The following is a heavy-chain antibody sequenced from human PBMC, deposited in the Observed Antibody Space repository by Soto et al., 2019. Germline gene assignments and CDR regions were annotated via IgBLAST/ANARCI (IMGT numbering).Heavy chain of an antibody. CDR3: ARGCIAVTTHLCY. J-gene: IGHJ4*02. CDR2: INPYNGNT. CDR1: VFTLNTCG. D-gene: IGHD4-17*01. V-gene: IGHV1-18*01. Sequence: APVKGTLKGSVFTLNTCGNTCVRPAPGQGLEWMGWINPYNGNTKFAQKLQDRVTMTTATSTSTAYMELASLRSDDTAVYYCARGCIAVTTHLCYWGQGTLVTVSS.